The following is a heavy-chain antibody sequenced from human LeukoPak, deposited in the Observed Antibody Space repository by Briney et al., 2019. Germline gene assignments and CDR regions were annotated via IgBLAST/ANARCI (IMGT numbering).Heavy chain of an antibody. V-gene: IGHV3-15*01. Sequence: GGSLRLSCAASGFTFSNAWMSWVRRAPGKGREWVGRIKSKTDGGTTDYAAPVKGRFTISRDDSKNTLYLQMNSLKTEDTAVYYCTTDPGSSWYFFYGRDPDYWGQGTLVTVSS. CDR1: GFTFSNAW. D-gene: IGHD6-13*01. CDR3: TTDPGSSWYFFYGRDPDY. CDR2: IKSKTDGGTT. J-gene: IGHJ4*02.